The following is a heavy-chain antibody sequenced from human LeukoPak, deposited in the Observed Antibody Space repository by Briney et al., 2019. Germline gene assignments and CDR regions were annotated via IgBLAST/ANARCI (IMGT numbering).Heavy chain of an antibody. CDR1: GGSLSSSSYY. CDR3: SRESGPFSPFGH. Sequence: SETLSLTCTVSGGSLSSSSYYWGWIRQPPGKGLEWIGSIYYSGTTYYNPSLKSRVTISVDTSKNQFSLKLSSVTAADTAVYYCSRESGPFSPFGHWGQGILVTVTS. J-gene: IGHJ4*02. CDR2: IYYSGTT. V-gene: IGHV4-39*07. D-gene: IGHD1-26*01.